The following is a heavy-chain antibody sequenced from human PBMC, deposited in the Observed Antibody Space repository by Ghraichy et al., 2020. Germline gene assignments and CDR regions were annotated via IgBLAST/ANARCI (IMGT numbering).Heavy chain of an antibody. CDR2: IYYSGST. CDR3: ARGNIVVVVAASNWFDP. V-gene: IGHV4-59*01. CDR1: GGSISSYY. J-gene: IGHJ5*02. Sequence: SETLSLTCTVSGGSISSYYWSWIRQPPGKGLEWIGYIYYSGSTNYNPSLKSRVTILVDTSKNQFSLKLSSVTAADTAVYYCARGNIVVVVAASNWFDPWGQGTLVTVSS. D-gene: IGHD2-15*01.